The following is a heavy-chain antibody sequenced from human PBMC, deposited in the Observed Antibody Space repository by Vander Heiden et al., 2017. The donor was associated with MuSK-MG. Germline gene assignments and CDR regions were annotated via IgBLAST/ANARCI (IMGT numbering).Heavy chain of an antibody. D-gene: IGHD5-12*01. CDR3: ARPGDSGYDYQLSYFDC. J-gene: IGHJ4*02. CDR1: GFTFSNYP. V-gene: IGHV3-30-3*01. Sequence: QVQLVESGGGVVQPGRSRRLSCAASGFTFSNYPMHWVRQAPGKGLEWVAVISYDGSNKYYADSGKGRVTISRDNSKNTLWLQMNSLRAKETAVYYCARPGDSGYDYQLSYFDCWGQGTLVFVSS. CDR2: ISYDGSNK.